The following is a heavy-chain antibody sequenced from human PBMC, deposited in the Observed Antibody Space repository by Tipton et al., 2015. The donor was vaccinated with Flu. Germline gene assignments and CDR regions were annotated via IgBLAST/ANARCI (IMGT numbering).Heavy chain of an antibody. J-gene: IGHJ6*02. CDR3: ARDNKRDASMDYYWHYGMDV. V-gene: IGHV3-9*01. D-gene: IGHD5-18*01. Sequence: AVSGFTFDDYSMYWVRQRPGKGLEWVAGTNWKGNSVGYADSVRGRFTISRENARNLLHLQLDSLRAEDTASYFCARDNKRDASMDYYWHYGMDVWGQGTTVTVSS. CDR2: TNWKGNSV. CDR1: GFTFDDYS.